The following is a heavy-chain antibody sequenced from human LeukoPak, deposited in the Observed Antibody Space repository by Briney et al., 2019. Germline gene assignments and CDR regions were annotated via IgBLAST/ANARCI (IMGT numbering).Heavy chain of an antibody. CDR1: GFTFSSYG. CDR2: ISYDGSNK. J-gene: IGHJ4*02. D-gene: IGHD6-19*01. Sequence: GRSLRLSCAASGFTFSSYGMHWVRQAPGKGLEWVAVISYDGSNKYYADSVKGRFTISRDNSKNTLYLQMNSLRAEDTAVYYCARLYSSGWYYFDYWGQGTLVTVSS. CDR3: ARLYSSGWYYFDY. V-gene: IGHV3-30*03.